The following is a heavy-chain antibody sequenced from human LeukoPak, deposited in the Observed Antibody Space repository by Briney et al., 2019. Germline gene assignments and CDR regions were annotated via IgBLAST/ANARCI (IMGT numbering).Heavy chain of an antibody. Sequence: PSETLSLTCAVYGGSFSGYYWSWIRQPPGKGLEWIGEINHSGSTNYNPSLKSRVTISVDTSKNQFSLKLSSVTAADTAVYYCARVSAHFPSTQPPYWGQGTLVTVSS. V-gene: IGHV4-34*01. CDR2: INHSGST. D-gene: IGHD2-2*01. CDR1: GGSFSGYY. J-gene: IGHJ4*02. CDR3: ARVSAHFPSTQPPY.